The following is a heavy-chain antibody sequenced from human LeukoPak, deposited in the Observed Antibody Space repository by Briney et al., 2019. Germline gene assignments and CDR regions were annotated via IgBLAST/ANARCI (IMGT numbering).Heavy chain of an antibody. V-gene: IGHV3-7*01. CDR2: IKEDGNEK. J-gene: IGHJ4*02. CDR1: GFNFSIHW. D-gene: IGHD3-10*01. Sequence: GGSLRLSCAASGFNFSIHWMTWVRQAPGKGLEWVATIKEDGNEKYYVDSVKGRFTTSRDNAKNSLYLQMNSLRVEDTAVYYCVRERYRGSDYWGQGTLVTVSS. CDR3: VRERYRGSDY.